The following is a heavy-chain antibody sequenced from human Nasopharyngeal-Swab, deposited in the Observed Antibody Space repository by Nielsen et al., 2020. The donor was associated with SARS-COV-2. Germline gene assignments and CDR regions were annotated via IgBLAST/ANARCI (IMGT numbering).Heavy chain of an antibody. D-gene: IGHD6-6*01. J-gene: IGHJ4*02. CDR3: ARVSGIAARRSHFDY. Sequence: SETLSLTCTVSGYSISSGYYWGWIRQPPGKGLEWIGSIYHSGSTYYNPSLKSRVTISVDTSKNQFSLKLSSVTAADTAVYYCARVSGIAARRSHFDYWGQGTLVTVSS. V-gene: IGHV4-38-2*02. CDR2: IYHSGST. CDR1: GYSISSGYY.